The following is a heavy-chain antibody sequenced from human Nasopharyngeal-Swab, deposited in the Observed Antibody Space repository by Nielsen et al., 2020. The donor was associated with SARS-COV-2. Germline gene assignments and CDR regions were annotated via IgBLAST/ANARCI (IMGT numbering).Heavy chain of an antibody. V-gene: IGHV3-30-3*01. CDR1: GFTFSSYA. CDR2: ISYDGSNK. D-gene: IGHD5-12*01. CDR3: VRDKEWLRFSIYYYYYGMDV. Sequence: GGSLRLSCAASGFTFSSYAMHWVRQAPGKGLEWVAVISYDGSNKYYADSVKGRFTISRDNSKNTLYLQMNSLRAEDTAVYYCVRDKEWLRFSIYYYYYGMDVWGQGPTVTVSS. J-gene: IGHJ6*02.